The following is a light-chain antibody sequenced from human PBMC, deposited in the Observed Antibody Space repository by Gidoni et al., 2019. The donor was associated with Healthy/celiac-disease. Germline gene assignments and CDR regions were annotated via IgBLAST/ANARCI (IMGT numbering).Light chain of an antibody. V-gene: IGKV3-11*01. CDR1: QSVSSY. Sequence: EIVLTQSPATLSLSPGERATLSCRASQSVSSYLAWYQQKPGQAPRLLIYDASNRATGIPARFSGRGSGTDFTLTISSLEPEDFAVYYCQQRSNGPHFGGGTKVEIK. CDR3: QQRSNGPH. J-gene: IGKJ4*01. CDR2: DAS.